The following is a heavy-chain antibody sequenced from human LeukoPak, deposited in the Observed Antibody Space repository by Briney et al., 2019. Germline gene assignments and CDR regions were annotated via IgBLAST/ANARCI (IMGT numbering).Heavy chain of an antibody. CDR3: ARDLTYGGKRGFYFDY. V-gene: IGHV3-66*01. CDR1: TFTVSDKY. Sequence: GSLRLSCAASTFTVSDKYMSWVRQAPGKGLEWVSVIYGDGSTYYADSVKGRFTMSRDNSKNTVYLQMNSLRAEDTAVYYCARDLTYGGKRGFYFDYWGQGTLVTVSS. D-gene: IGHD4-23*01. CDR2: IYGDGST. J-gene: IGHJ4*02.